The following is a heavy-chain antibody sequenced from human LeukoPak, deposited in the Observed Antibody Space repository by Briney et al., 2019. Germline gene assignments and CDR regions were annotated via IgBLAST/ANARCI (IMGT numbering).Heavy chain of an antibody. CDR3: ARRHGSGWYRLFDY. D-gene: IGHD6-19*01. J-gene: IGHJ4*02. Sequence: SETLSLTCTVSGGSISSSSYYWGWIRQPPGKGLEWIGSIYYSGSTYYNPPLKSRVTISVDTSKNQFSLKLSSVTAADTAVYYCARRHGSGWYRLFDYWGQGTLVTVSS. V-gene: IGHV4-39*01. CDR1: GGSISSSSYY. CDR2: IYYSGST.